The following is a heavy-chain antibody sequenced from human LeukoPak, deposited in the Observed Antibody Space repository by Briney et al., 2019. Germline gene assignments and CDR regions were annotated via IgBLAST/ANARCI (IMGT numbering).Heavy chain of an antibody. J-gene: IGHJ4*02. CDR3: ARDRELGHFGY. D-gene: IGHD7-27*01. CDR1: GFSVNSNY. V-gene: IGHV3-53*01. CDR2: IYSGGST. Sequence: HPGGSLRLSCAASGFSVNSNYMSWVRQVPGKGLEWVSVIYSGGSTYYADSVKGRFTISRDNSKNTLYPQMNSLRAEDTAVYYCARDRELGHFGYWGQGTLVTVSS.